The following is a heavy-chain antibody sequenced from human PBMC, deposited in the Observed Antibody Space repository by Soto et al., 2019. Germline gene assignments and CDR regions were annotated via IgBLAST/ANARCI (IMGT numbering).Heavy chain of an antibody. CDR2: ISGSGGST. Sequence: GGSLRLSCAASGFTFSSYAMSWVRQAPGKGQEWVSAISGSGGSTYYADSVKGRFTISRDNSKNTLYLQMNSLRDVDSAEIYYAKVVVEGEYYFDYWGQGTLVTVSS. D-gene: IGHD2-15*01. J-gene: IGHJ4*02. CDR1: GFTFSSYA. V-gene: IGHV3-23*01. CDR3: AKVVVEGEYYFDY.